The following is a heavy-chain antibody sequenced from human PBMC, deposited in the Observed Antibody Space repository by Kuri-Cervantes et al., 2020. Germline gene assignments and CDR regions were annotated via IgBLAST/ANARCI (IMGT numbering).Heavy chain of an antibody. J-gene: IGHJ6*03. V-gene: IGHV4-34*01. Sequence: SETLSLTCGVYGGSFSGYYWSWIRQPPGKGLEWIGEINHSGSTNYVPSLKSRVTISVDTSKNQFSLKVSPVSAADTAVYYCARAGGATSWDYYYMDVWGRGTTVTVSS. CDR1: GGSFSGYY. CDR3: ARAGGATSWDYYYMDV. D-gene: IGHD1-26*01. CDR2: INHSGST.